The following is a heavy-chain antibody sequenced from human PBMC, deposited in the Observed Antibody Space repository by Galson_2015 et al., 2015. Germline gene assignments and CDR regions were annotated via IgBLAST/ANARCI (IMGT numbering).Heavy chain of an antibody. Sequence: SVKVSCKASGYTFTSYAMHWVRQAPGQRLEWMGWINAGNGNTKYSQKFQGRVTITRDTSASTAYMELSSLRSEDTAVYYCAESRDYPGYYYYGMDVRGQGTTVTVSS. CDR3: AESRDYPGYYYYGMDV. V-gene: IGHV1-3*01. CDR1: GYTFTSYA. CDR2: INAGNGNT. J-gene: IGHJ6*02. D-gene: IGHD4-17*01.